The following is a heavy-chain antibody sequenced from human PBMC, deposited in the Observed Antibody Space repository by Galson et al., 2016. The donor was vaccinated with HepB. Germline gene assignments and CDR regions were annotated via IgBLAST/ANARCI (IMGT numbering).Heavy chain of an antibody. Sequence: SLRLSCAASGFDFGYYALSWVRQAPGKGLEWVSSISGSGGSTFYADSVKGRFTISRDSSKNTVYLQMNSLRVEDTAVYYCAKGRSLSAAVSIWFDPWGQGTLVTVSS. CDR1: GFDFGYYA. D-gene: IGHD6-13*01. CDR3: AKGRSLSAAVSIWFDP. V-gene: IGHV3-23*01. CDR2: ISGSGGST. J-gene: IGHJ5*02.